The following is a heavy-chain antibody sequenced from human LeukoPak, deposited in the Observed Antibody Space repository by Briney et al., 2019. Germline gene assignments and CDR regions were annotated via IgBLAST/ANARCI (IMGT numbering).Heavy chain of an antibody. D-gene: IGHD4-17*01. CDR3: ARDKNYGYYQYYFDY. Sequence: SETLSLTCTVSGGSISSSRYYWGWIRQPPGKGLEWIGRIYYNGSTYYNPSLKSRVTISVDTSKNQFSLKLSSVTAADTAVYYCARDKNYGYYQYYFDYWGQGTLVTVSS. J-gene: IGHJ4*02. CDR1: GGSISSSRYY. CDR2: IYYNGST. V-gene: IGHV4-39*07.